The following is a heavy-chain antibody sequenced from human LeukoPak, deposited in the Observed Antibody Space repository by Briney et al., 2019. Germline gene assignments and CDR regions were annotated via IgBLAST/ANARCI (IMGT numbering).Heavy chain of an antibody. CDR1: GGSISSYY. V-gene: IGHV4-4*07. D-gene: IGHD6-13*01. Sequence: SETLSLTCTVSGGSISSYYWSWVRQPAGKGLEWIGRIYTSGSTNYNPYLTRRVTISVDTSKNQFSLTLSSVTAADTAVYYCARHGIRRGVRLAGYSSRPIDYWGQGTLVTVSS. CDR3: ARHGIRRGVRLAGYSSRPIDY. CDR2: IYTSGST. J-gene: IGHJ4*02.